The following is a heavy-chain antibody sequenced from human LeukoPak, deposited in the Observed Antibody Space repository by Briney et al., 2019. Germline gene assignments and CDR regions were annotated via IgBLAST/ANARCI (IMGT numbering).Heavy chain of an antibody. J-gene: IGHJ4*02. CDR2: IIPIFGTA. V-gene: IGHV1-69*01. D-gene: IGHD6-13*01. Sequence: ASVNVSCKASGGTFSSYAISWVRQAPGQGLEWMGGIIPIFGTANYAQKFQGRVTITADESTSTAYMELSSLRSEDTAVYYCARESSHSSSWDYWGQGTLVTVSS. CDR1: GGTFSSYA. CDR3: ARESSHSSSWDY.